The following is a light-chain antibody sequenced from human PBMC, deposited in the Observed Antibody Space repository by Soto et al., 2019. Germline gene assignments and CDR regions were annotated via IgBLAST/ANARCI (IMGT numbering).Light chain of an antibody. CDR3: NSYTSTTTLRGV. V-gene: IGLV2-14*03. J-gene: IGLJ1*01. Sequence: QSVLTKPASVSGSPGQSITISCTGTSSDVGGEDFVSWYQRHPGKAPQLIIYDVSHRPSGVSNRFSGSNSGNTASLTISGLQAEDEADYFCNSYTSTTTLRGVFGTGTKVTVL. CDR2: DVS. CDR1: SSDVGGEDF.